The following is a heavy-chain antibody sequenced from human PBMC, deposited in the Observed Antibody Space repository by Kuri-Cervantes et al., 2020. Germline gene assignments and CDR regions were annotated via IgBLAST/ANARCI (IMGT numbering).Heavy chain of an antibody. J-gene: IGHJ4*02. V-gene: IGHV4-4*07. CDR3: ATFYRGY. CDR2: IYTSGST. Sequence: ESLKISCTVSGGSISSYYWSWIRQPAGKGLEWIGRIYTSGSTNYNPSLKSRVTISVDKSKNQFSLKLSSVTAADTAVYYCATFYRGYWGQGTLVTVSS. CDR1: GGSISSYY. D-gene: IGHD2/OR15-2a*01.